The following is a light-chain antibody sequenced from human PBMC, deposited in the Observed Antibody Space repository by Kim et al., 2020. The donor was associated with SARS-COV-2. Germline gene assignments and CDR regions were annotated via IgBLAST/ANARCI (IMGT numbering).Light chain of an antibody. J-gene: IGLJ3*02. CDR1: SGHSSNA. CDR2: LNSDGSH. Sequence: ASVKLTCTLSSGHSSNAIAWHQYQPEKGPRYLMKLNSDGSHSKGDGIPDRFSGSSSGAERYLTISSLQSEDEADYYCQTWGTGVWVFGGGTKLTVL. CDR3: QTWGTGVWV. V-gene: IGLV4-69*01.